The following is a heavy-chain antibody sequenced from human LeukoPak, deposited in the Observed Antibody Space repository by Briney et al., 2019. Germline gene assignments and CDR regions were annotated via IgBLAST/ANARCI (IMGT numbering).Heavy chain of an antibody. J-gene: IGHJ4*02. Sequence: SETLSLTCTVSGGSISSGGYYWSWIRQHPGKGLEGFGYIYYSGSTYYNPSLKSRVTISVDTSKNQFSLKLSSVTAADTAVYYCARGEMATIYFDCWGQGTLVTVSS. CDR2: IYYSGST. CDR3: ARGEMATIYFDC. V-gene: IGHV4-31*03. CDR1: GGSISSGGYY. D-gene: IGHD5-24*01.